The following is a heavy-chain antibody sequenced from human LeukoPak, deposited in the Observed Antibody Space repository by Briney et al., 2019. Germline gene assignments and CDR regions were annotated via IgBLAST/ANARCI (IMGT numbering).Heavy chain of an antibody. CDR2: ISYDGSNK. V-gene: IGHV3-30*04. CDR3: ARDGRDGYNPGALDY. J-gene: IGHJ4*02. D-gene: IGHD5-24*01. Sequence: GGSLRLSCAASGFTFSSYAMHWVRQAPGKGPEWVAVISYDGSNKYYADSVKGRFTISRDNSKNTLYLQMNSLRAEDTAVYYCARDGRDGYNPGALDYWGQGTLVTVSS. CDR1: GFTFSSYA.